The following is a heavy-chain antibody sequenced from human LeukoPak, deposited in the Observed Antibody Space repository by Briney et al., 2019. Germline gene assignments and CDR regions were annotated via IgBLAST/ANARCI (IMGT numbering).Heavy chain of an antibody. CDR1: GFTLSSDY. CDR3: GRVGDGYNDNY. CDR2: ISSGGST. V-gene: IGHV3-66*01. J-gene: IGHJ4*02. Sequence: RGSLRLSCAASGFTLSSDYMGWVRQAPEKGLEWVSLISSGGSTYYTDSLKGRFTISRDNSKNTLYLPMNSLRAEDTAVYYCGRVGDGYNDNYWGQGTLVTVSS. D-gene: IGHD5-24*01.